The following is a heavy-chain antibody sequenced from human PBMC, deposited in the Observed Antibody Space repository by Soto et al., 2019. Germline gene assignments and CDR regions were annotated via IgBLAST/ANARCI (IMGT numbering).Heavy chain of an antibody. V-gene: IGHV4-4*02. J-gene: IGHJ4*02. Sequence: QVHLQESGPGLVNPLETLSLTCTVSGTSVFGANWWGWVRQPPGKGLEWIGEIHSSGNTDYNPSLKSRVTISVDMSKNEFSLKPTSVTAADTAVYYCARTGPYSSGNNWGQGTLVAVSS. CDR2: IHSSGNT. CDR1: GTSVFGANW. CDR3: ARTGPYSSGNN. D-gene: IGHD3-22*01.